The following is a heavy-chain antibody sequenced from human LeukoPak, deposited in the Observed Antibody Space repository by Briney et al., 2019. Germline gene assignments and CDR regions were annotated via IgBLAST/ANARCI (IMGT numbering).Heavy chain of an antibody. CDR2: INPNSGGT. D-gene: IGHD6-13*01. J-gene: IGHJ4*02. Sequence: ASVTVSCKASGYTFTVYYMHWVRQAPGQGLEWMGWINPNSGGTNYAQKFQGRVTMTRDTSISTAYMELSRLRSDDTAVYYCARVTEQQLVALDYFDYWGQGTLVTVSS. CDR3: ARVTEQQLVALDYFDY. V-gene: IGHV1-2*02. CDR1: GYTFTVYY.